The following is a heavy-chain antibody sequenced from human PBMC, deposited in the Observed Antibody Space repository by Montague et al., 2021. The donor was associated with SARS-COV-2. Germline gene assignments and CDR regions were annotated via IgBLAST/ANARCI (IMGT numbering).Heavy chain of an antibody. CDR3: ARLPRYCSSTACLDY. CDR2: IYHTGKT. J-gene: IGHJ4*02. D-gene: IGHD2-2*01. CDR1: GVSISRGYYY. Sequence: SETLSLTCTVSGVSISRGYYYWSWIRQPPGKGLEWIGFIYHTGKTNYNPSLKSRVTMSIDTSRNYFSLKLTSVTAADTAVYYCARLPRYCSSTACLDYWGQGTLVTVSS. V-gene: IGHV4-61*03.